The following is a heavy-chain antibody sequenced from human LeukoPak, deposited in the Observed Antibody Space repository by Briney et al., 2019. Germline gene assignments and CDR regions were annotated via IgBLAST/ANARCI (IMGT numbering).Heavy chain of an antibody. CDR1: GFTLSSYS. CDR2: ISSSSSTI. Sequence: GGSLRLSCAASGFTLSSYSMNWVRQAPGKGLEWVSYISSSSSTIYYADSVKGRFTISRDNAKNSLYLQMNSLRAEDTAVYYCARVIPGYDAFDMWGQGTMVSVSS. D-gene: IGHD1-1*01. V-gene: IGHV3-48*01. CDR3: ARVIPGYDAFDM. J-gene: IGHJ3*02.